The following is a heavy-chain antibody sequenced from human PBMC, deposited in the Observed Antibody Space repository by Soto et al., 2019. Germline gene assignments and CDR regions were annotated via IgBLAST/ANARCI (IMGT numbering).Heavy chain of an antibody. V-gene: IGHV4-59*01. J-gene: IGHJ4*02. CDR2: VYHSGTT. CDR1: GVSITCSY. D-gene: IGHD1-26*01. CDR3: ARDMPYGAGSLAGCDY. Sequence: SETLSLTCSVSGVSITCSYWSWIRQPPGKTLEWIGYVYHSGTTTYNPSLKSRVSISVDTSKNQFSLRLTSVIAADTAVYYCARDMPYGAGSLAGCDYWGQGILVTVSS.